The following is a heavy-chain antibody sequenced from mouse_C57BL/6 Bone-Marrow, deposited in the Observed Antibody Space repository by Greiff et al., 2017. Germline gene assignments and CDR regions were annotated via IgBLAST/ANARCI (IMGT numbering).Heavy chain of an antibody. V-gene: IGHV10-3*01. Sequence: EVQLVESGGGLVQPKGSLKLSCAASGFTFNTYAMHWVRQAPGKGLEWVARIRSKSSNYATYYADSVKDRFTISRDDSQSMLYLQMNNLKTDDTAMYDCVRDRGYGSSYAMDYWGQGTSVTVSS. CDR2: IRSKSSNYAT. J-gene: IGHJ4*01. CDR3: VRDRGYGSSYAMDY. CDR1: GFTFNTYA. D-gene: IGHD1-1*01.